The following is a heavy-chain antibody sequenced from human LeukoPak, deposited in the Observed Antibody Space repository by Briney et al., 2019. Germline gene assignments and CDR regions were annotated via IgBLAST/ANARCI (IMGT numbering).Heavy chain of an antibody. CDR3: AREMTIAAAWFDP. CDR2: ISTSGST. J-gene: IGHJ5*02. CDR1: GGYISSYY. V-gene: IGHV4-4*07. Sequence: PSETLSLTCSVSGGYISSYYWSWIRQPAGKGLESIGHISTSGSTNYNPSLKSRVTMSVDTSKNQFSLKLSSVTAADTAVYYCAREMTIAAAWFDPWGQGTLVTVSS. D-gene: IGHD6-13*01.